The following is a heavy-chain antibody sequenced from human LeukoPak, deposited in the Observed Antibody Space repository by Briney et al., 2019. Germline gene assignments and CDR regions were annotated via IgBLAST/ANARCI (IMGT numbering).Heavy chain of an antibody. CDR2: IYPGDSDT. Sequence: GESLKISCKGSGYSFTSYWIGWVRQMPGKGLEWMGIIYPGDSDTRYSPSFQGQVTISADKSISTAYLQWSSLKASDTAMYYCARRNGFLGEAGTWWFDPWGQGTLVTVSS. V-gene: IGHV5-51*01. D-gene: IGHD6-19*01. CDR3: ARRNGFLGEAGTWWFDP. J-gene: IGHJ5*02. CDR1: GYSFTSYW.